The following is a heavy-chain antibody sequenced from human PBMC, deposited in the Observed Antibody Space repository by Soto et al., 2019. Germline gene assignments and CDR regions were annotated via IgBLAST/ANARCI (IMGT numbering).Heavy chain of an antibody. Sequence: GGSLRLSCAASGFTFSSYSMNWVRQAPGKGLEWVSSISSSSSYIYYADSVKGRFTISRDNAKNSLYLQMNSLRAEDTAVYYCARDATRGNCTNGVCYSIYGMDVWGQGTTVTVSS. CDR3: ARDATRGNCTNGVCYSIYGMDV. CDR1: GFTFSSYS. V-gene: IGHV3-21*01. J-gene: IGHJ6*02. D-gene: IGHD2-8*01. CDR2: ISSSSSYI.